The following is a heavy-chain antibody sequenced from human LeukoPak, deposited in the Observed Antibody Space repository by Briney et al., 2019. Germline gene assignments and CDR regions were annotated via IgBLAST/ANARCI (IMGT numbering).Heavy chain of an antibody. J-gene: IGHJ4*02. CDR3: ARWDIRGTAHQLDY. CDR2: INQDGSAK. V-gene: IGHV3-7*01. CDR1: GFTLSGHW. Sequence: GGSLRLSCAASGFTLSGHWMTWVRQAPGKGLEWVANINQDGSAKYYVDSVKGRFTISRDNAKNSMYLQMNSLRAEDTAVYYCARWDIRGTAHQLDYWGQGTLVTVCS. D-gene: IGHD1-7*01.